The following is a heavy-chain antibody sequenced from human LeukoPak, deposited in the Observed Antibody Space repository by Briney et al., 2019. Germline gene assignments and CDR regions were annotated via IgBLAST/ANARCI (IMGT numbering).Heavy chain of an antibody. Sequence: GGSLILSWAASGFTFSSYAMSLVRQAPGKRLEWVSAISGSCGSTYYADSVKGRFTISRDNSKNTLYLQMNILRAEDTAVYSCAKDHILRYFDWSPKYYFDYWGQGTLVTVSS. CDR2: ISGSCGST. V-gene: IGHV3-23*01. J-gene: IGHJ4*02. CDR3: AKDHILRYFDWSPKYYFDY. D-gene: IGHD3-9*01. CDR1: GFTFSSYA.